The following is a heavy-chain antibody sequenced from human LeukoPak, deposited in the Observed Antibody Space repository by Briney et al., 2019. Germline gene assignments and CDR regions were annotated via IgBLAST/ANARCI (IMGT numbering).Heavy chain of an antibody. J-gene: IGHJ4*02. CDR1: GGSFSGYY. Sequence: SETLSLTCAVYGGSFSGYYWSWTRQPPGKGLEWIGEINHSGSTNYNPSLKSRVTISVDTSKNQFSLKLSSVTAADTAVYYCARDSGYEFDYWGQGTLVTVSS. D-gene: IGHD5-12*01. CDR2: INHSGST. CDR3: ARDSGYEFDY. V-gene: IGHV4-34*01.